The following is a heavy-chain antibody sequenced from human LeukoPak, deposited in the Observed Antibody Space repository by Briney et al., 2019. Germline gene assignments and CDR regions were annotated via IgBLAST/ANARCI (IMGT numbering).Heavy chain of an antibody. J-gene: IGHJ4*02. CDR1: GGSISSGAYS. Sequence: SETLSLTCAVSGGSISSGAYSWSWIRQPPRKGLEWIGYVDYSGGTYYNPSLKSRVTISVDTSKNQFSLKLSSVTAADTAVYYCARLAGAGYFDYWGQGTLVTVSS. D-gene: IGHD6-19*01. V-gene: IGHV4-30-4*07. CDR2: VDYSGGT. CDR3: ARLAGAGYFDY.